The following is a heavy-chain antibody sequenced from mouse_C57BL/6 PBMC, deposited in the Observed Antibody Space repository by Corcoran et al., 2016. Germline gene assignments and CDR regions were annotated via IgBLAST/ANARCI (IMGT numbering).Heavy chain of an antibody. V-gene: IGHV1-75*01. CDR1: GYTFTDYY. CDR2: IFPGSGST. J-gene: IGHJ2*01. CDR3: ARGGGITTVVATYDY. D-gene: IGHD1-1*01. Sequence: QVQLQQSGPELVKPGASVKISCKASGYTFTDYYINWVKQRPGQGLEWIGWIFPGSGSTYYNEKFKGKATLTVDKSSSTAYMLLSSLTSEDSAVYFCARGGGITTVVATYDYWGQGTTLTVSS.